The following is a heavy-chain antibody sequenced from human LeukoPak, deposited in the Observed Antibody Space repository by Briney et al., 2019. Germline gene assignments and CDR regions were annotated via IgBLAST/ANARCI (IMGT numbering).Heavy chain of an antibody. CDR1: GYTFTGYY. J-gene: IGHJ4*02. CDR3: ARGTAGCSSTSCYSGWLVDY. D-gene: IGHD2-2*02. Sequence: GASVKVSCKASGYTFTGYYMHWVRQAPGQGLEWMGWINPNSGGTNYAQKFQGRVTMTRDTSISTAYMELSRLRSDDTAVYYCARGTAGCSSTSCYSGWLVDYWGQGTLVTVSS. V-gene: IGHV1-2*02. CDR2: INPNSGGT.